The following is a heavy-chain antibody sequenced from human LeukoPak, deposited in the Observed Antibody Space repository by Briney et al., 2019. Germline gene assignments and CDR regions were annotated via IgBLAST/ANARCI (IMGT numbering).Heavy chain of an antibody. V-gene: IGHV3-7*01. J-gene: IGHJ5*02. CDR1: GFTFRSYW. Sequence: GGSLRLSCAASGFTFRSYWMSWVRQAPGKGLEWVANMKLDGSEEYYVDSVKGRFTISSDNAKNSLYLKMSTLRVDDTAVYYCARWARYCSSGSCYSWFDPWGQGTLVTVSS. D-gene: IGHD2-15*01. CDR3: ARWARYCSSGSCYSWFDP. CDR2: MKLDGSEE.